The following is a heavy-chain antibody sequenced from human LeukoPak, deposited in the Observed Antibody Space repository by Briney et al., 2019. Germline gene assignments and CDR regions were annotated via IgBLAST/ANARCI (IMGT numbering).Heavy chain of an antibody. D-gene: IGHD3-3*01. J-gene: IGHJ4*02. Sequence: GGSLRLSCAASGFTFSSYAMHWVRQAPGKGLEWVAVISYDGSNKYYADSVKGRFTISRDNSKNTLYLQMNSLRAEDTAVYYCAKKIFGVVIMAPYSDYWGQGTLVTVSS. CDR2: ISYDGSNK. CDR3: AKKIFGVVIMAPYSDY. V-gene: IGHV3-30-3*01. CDR1: GFTFSSYA.